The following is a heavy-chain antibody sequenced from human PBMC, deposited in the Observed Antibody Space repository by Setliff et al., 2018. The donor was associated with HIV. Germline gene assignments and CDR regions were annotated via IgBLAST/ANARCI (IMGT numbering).Heavy chain of an antibody. Sequence: GGSLRLSCAASGFTFNSYAMTWVRQAPGKGLEWVAAISNSGDKTYLADSVKGRFTISRDNSQSTLYLHMSGLRADDTAIYYCAKFFGGYGDYMGFDYWGQGTLVTVSS. CDR1: GFTFNSYA. CDR3: AKFFGGYGDYMGFDY. D-gene: IGHD4-17*01. V-gene: IGHV3-23*01. CDR2: ISNSGDKT. J-gene: IGHJ4*02.